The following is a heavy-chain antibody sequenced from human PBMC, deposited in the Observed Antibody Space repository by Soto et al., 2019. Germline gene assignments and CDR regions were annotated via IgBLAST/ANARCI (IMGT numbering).Heavy chain of an antibody. CDR2: ISGSGGGT. CDR1: GFSFSNYA. Sequence: PGGSLRLSCVVSGFSFSNYAMSWVRQAPGKGLEWVSGISGSGGGTSYADSVRGRFTISRDNSKNTLYLQMNSLRAEDTAVYYCAQAPGVQLGPPGGDCYSFMVCYFVYWCQGA. CDR3: AQAPGVQLGPPGGDCYSFMVCYFVY. J-gene: IGHJ4*02. V-gene: IGHV3-23*01. D-gene: IGHD2-21*02.